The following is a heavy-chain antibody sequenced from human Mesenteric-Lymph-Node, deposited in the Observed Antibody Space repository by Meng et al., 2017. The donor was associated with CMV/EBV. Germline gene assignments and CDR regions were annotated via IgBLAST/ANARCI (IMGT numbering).Heavy chain of an antibody. CDR3: TTEKVVAAKVHDY. V-gene: IGHV3-15*01. D-gene: IGHD2-15*01. CDR1: GFTFSNAW. J-gene: IGHJ4*02. CDR2: IKSKTDGGTT. Sequence: GESLKISCAASGFTFSNAWMSWVRQAPGKGLEWVGRIKSKTDGGTTDYAAPVKGRFTISRDDSKNTLYLQMNSLKTEDTAVYYCTTEKVVAAKVHDYWGQGTLVTVSS.